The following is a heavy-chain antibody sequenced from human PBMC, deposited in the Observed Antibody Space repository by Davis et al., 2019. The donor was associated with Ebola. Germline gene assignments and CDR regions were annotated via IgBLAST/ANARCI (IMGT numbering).Heavy chain of an antibody. CDR2: MNRDGSST. V-gene: IGHV3-74*01. J-gene: IGHJ5*02. CDR1: GFSFSSYW. CDR3: ARWLRFHGFDP. D-gene: IGHD5-12*01. Sequence: GESLKIPCAASGFSFSSYWMHWVRQAPGEGLVWVSRMNRDGSSTSYADSAKGRFTISRDNAKNTLYLQMNSLRAEDTSVYYCARWLRFHGFDPWGQGTLVTVSS.